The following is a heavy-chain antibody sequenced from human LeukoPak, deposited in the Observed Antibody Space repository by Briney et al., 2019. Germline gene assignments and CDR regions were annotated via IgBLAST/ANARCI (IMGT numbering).Heavy chain of an antibody. CDR3: ARANFLYCSSTTCLFDY. V-gene: IGHV1-2*02. Sequence: ASVKVSCKASGYTFTDYYMHWVRQAPGQGFEWMGWINPNDGDTNYAQKFQGRVTMTRDTSISTAHMEVSRLRSDDAAVYYCARANFLYCSSTTCLFDYWGQGTLVTVSS. J-gene: IGHJ4*02. D-gene: IGHD2-2*01. CDR1: GYTFTDYY. CDR2: INPNDGDT.